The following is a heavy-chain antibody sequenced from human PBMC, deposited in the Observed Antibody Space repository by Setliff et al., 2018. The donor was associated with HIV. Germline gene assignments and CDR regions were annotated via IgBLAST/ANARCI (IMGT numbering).Heavy chain of an antibody. CDR2: IYYSGST. J-gene: IGHJ4*02. CDR1: GDSTSSSSSY. D-gene: IGHD3-10*01. CDR3: ARRPMVRGFGRYYFDY. V-gene: IGHV4-39*07. Sequence: PSETLSLTCTVSGDSTSSSSSYWGWIRQPPGKGLEWIGSIYYSGSTYYNPSLKSRVTISVDTSKNQISLKLNSVTAADTAVYFCARRPMVRGFGRYYFDYWGQGTLVTVSS.